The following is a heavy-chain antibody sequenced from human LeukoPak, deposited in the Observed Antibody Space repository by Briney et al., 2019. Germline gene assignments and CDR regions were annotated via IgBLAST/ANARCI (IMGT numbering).Heavy chain of an antibody. CDR3: PRALPPPFIPQWELLMTGA. Sequence: GASVKVSCKASGYTFTSYGISWVRQAPGQGLEWMGWISAYNGNTNYAQKLQGRVTMTTDTSTSTAYMELRSLRSDATAVYYCPRALPPPFIPQWELLMTGAGGRGPL. D-gene: IGHD1-26*01. V-gene: IGHV1-18*01. CDR1: GYTFTSYG. J-gene: IGHJ2*01. CDR2: ISAYNGNT.